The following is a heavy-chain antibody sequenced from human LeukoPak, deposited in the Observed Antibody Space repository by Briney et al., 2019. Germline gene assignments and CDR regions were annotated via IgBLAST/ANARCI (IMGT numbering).Heavy chain of an antibody. CDR2: IYHSGST. V-gene: IGHV4-30-2*01. CDR1: GGSVSSGGYS. CDR3: VGHGSYPHDAFDI. D-gene: IGHD1-26*01. Sequence: SETLSLTCAVSGGSVSSGGYSWSWIRQPPGTGLEWIGYIYHSGSTYYNPSLKSRVTISVDRSKNQFSLKLSSVTAADTAVYYCVGHGSYPHDAFDIWGQGTMVTVSS. J-gene: IGHJ3*02.